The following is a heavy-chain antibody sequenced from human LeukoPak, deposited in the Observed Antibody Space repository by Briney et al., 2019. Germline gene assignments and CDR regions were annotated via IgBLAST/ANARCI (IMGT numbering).Heavy chain of an antibody. D-gene: IGHD3-3*01. CDR3: ARLNRVLEWLFGARYWFDP. V-gene: IGHV4-39*01. J-gene: IGHJ5*02. Sequence: PSETLSLTCTVSGGSISSSSYYWGWIRQPPGKGLEWIGSIYYSGSTYYNPSLKSRVTISVDTSKNQFSLKLSSVTAADTAVYYCARLNRVLEWLFGARYWFDPWGQGTLVTVSS. CDR1: GGSISSSSYY. CDR2: IYYSGST.